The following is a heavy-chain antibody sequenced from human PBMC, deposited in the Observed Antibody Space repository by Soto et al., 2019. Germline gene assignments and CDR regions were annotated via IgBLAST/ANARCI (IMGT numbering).Heavy chain of an antibody. Sequence: ESGGGVVQPGRSLRLSCAASGFTFSSYAMHWVRQAPGKGLEWVAVISYDGSNKYYADSVKGRFTISRDNSKNTLYLQMNSLRAEDTAVYYCAGLDWFDPWGQGTLVTVSS. CDR3: AGLDWFDP. CDR2: ISYDGSNK. V-gene: IGHV3-30-3*01. CDR1: GFTFSSYA. D-gene: IGHD6-6*01. J-gene: IGHJ5*02.